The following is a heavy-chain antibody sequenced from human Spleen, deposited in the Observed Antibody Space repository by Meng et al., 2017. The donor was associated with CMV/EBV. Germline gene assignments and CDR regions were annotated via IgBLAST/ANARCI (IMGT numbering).Heavy chain of an antibody. J-gene: IGHJ4*02. CDR1: GGAFSGYY. V-gene: IGHV4-34*01. D-gene: IGHD5-24*01. CDR2: INHSGST. Sequence: VELEPWGAGLLKPPALLSPSSAVYGGAFSGYYWSWIRQPPGKGLEWIGEINHSGSTNYNPSLKSRVTISVDTSKHQFPPKLSSVTAADTAVYYCARQFGGYNSIRILDYWGQGTLVTVSS. CDR3: ARQFGGYNSIRILDY.